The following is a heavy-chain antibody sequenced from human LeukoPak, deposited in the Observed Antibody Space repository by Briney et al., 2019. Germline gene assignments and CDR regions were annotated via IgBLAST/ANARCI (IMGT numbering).Heavy chain of an antibody. D-gene: IGHD3-22*01. CDR2: IYYSGST. Sequence: SQTLSLTCTVSGGSLSSGGYYWSWIRQHPGKGLEWIGYIYYSGSTYYNPSLKSRVTISVDTSKNQFSLKLSSVTAADTAVYYCARVPVDYDSSGYYDFDYWGQGTLVTVSS. CDR3: ARVPVDYDSSGYYDFDY. CDR1: GGSLSSGGYY. V-gene: IGHV4-31*03. J-gene: IGHJ4*02.